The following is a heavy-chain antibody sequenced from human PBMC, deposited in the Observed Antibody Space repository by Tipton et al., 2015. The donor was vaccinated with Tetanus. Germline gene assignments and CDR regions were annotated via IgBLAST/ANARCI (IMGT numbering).Heavy chain of an antibody. CDR1: EFSFSSYW. Sequence: SLRLSCAASEFSFSSYWMHWVRQAPGKGLEWLAVTWYDGRNIYVADSVKGRFTISGDDSKNTAYLQMNSLKTEDTAVYYCTRVAAPQPFDYWGQGTLVTVSS. CDR2: TWYDGRNI. J-gene: IGHJ4*02. CDR3: TRVAAPQPFDY. V-gene: IGHV3-33*08. D-gene: IGHD6-6*01.